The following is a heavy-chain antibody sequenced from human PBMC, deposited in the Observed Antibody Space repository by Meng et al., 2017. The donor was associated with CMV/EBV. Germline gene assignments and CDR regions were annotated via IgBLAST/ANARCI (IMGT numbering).Heavy chain of an antibody. Sequence: GGSLRLSCAASGFTFSSYAMHWVRQAPGKGLEWVAVISYDGSNKYYADSVKGRFTTSRDNSKNTLYLQMNSLRAEDTAVYYCARNIAARTYYYYYYGMDVWGQGTTVTVSS. V-gene: IGHV3-30*04. CDR2: ISYDGSNK. CDR1: GFTFSSYA. CDR3: ARNIAARTYYYYYYGMDV. J-gene: IGHJ6*02. D-gene: IGHD6-6*01.